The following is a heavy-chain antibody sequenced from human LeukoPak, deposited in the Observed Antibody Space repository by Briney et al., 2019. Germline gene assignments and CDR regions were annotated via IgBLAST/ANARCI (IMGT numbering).Heavy chain of an antibody. CDR3: AKEGYYYDSSGYNYYYGMDV. D-gene: IGHD3-22*01. Sequence: PGGALRLYCAASGFTFCSYGMHWVRQAQGTGLEWVELISYDDSNKYYADSVKGRFTICRDNSKNTLYLQMNSLRAEDTAVYYCAKEGYYYDSSGYNYYYGMDVWGQGTTVTVSS. CDR1: GFTFCSYG. V-gene: IGHV3-30*18. CDR2: ISYDDSNK. J-gene: IGHJ6*02.